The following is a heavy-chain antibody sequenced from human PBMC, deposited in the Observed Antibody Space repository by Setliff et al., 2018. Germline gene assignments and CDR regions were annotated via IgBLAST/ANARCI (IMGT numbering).Heavy chain of an antibody. D-gene: IGHD2-21*02. Sequence: ESGPTLVNPTATLTLICTFSGFSLSTTGVGVGWIRQPPGRALEWVALIFWDDDKRYSPSLKSRLTITKYTSTNQLVLTMTNMDPVDTGTYYCAHTSRVDHSGHYHFASWGQGPLVTVSS. CDR3: AHTSRVDHSGHYHFAS. J-gene: IGHJ4*02. V-gene: IGHV2-5*02. CDR2: IFWDDDK. CDR1: GFSLSTTGVG.